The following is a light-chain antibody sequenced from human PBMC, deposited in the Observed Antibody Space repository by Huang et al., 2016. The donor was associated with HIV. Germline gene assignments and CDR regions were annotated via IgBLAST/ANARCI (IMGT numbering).Light chain of an antibody. CDR1: QDIGNY. V-gene: IGKV1-33*01. Sequence: DIQMTQSPSSLSASVGDRVTITCQASQDIGNYLNWYRQKPGRAPELLIYDALNLETGVPSRFSGSGAGADFTFTISSLQPEDSATYYCQQYHNLPYTFGQGTKLEIK. J-gene: IGKJ2*01. CDR2: DAL. CDR3: QQYHNLPYT.